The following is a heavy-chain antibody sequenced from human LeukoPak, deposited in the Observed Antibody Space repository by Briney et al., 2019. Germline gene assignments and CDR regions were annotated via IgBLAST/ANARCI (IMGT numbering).Heavy chain of an antibody. Sequence: PGGSLRLSCAASGFTFSNYAMSWVRQPPGKGLEWIGSIYYSGSTYYNPSLKSRVTISVDTSKNQFSLKLSSVTAADTAVYYCARRATGSSSRNNWFDPWGQGTLVTVSS. CDR2: IYYSGST. CDR1: GFTFSNYA. CDR3: ARRATGSSSRNNWFDP. D-gene: IGHD6-13*01. V-gene: IGHV4-39*01. J-gene: IGHJ5*02.